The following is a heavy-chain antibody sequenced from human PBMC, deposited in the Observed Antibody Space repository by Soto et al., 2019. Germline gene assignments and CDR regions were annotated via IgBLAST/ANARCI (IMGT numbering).Heavy chain of an antibody. CDR3: ERLIAAHTAFYYYYGMDV. Sequence: SETLSLTCTVSGGSISSSSYYWGWIRQPPGKGLEWIGSIYYSGSTYYNPSLKSRVTISVDTSKNKFSLKLSSVTAADTAVYYCERLIAAHTAFYYYYGMDVWGQGKTVTVS. CDR1: GGSISSSSYY. D-gene: IGHD6-13*01. J-gene: IGHJ6*02. V-gene: IGHV4-39*01. CDR2: IYYSGST.